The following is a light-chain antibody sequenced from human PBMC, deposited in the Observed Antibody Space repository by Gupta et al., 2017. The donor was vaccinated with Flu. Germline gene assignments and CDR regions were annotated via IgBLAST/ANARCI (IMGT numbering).Light chain of an antibody. V-gene: IGKV4-1*01. CDR1: QSVLYSSNNKNY. CDR2: WAS. J-gene: IGKJ1*01. CDR3: QQDDTTPQT. Sequence: DIVMTQSPDSLAVSLGERATINCKSSQSVLYSSNNKNYLAWYQQKPGQPPKLLIYWASTRESGVPDRFSGSGSGTDFTLTISSLQAEDVAVYYCQQDDTTPQTFGQWTNVEIK.